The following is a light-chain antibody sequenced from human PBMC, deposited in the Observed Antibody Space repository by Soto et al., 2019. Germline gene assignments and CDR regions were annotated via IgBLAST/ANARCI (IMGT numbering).Light chain of an antibody. Sequence: EIVMTQSPATLSVSPGERATLSCRASPSVSSNLAWYQQKPGQAPRLRIYGASTRATGIPARFSGSGSGTEFPLTITSLQSEDFAVYYCQQYNNWPPITFGQGTKVDIK. J-gene: IGKJ1*01. CDR2: GAS. V-gene: IGKV3-15*01. CDR1: PSVSSN. CDR3: QQYNNWPPIT.